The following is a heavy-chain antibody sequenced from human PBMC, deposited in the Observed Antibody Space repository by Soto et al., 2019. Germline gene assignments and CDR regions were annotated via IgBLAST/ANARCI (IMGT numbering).Heavy chain of an antibody. Sequence: QVQLQESGPGLVKPSQTLSLTCTVSGGSISSGGYYWSWIRQHPGKGLEWIGYIYYSGSTYYNPSLQSRVTISVDTSKNQFSLKLSSVTAADTAVYYCARGGTGFGALGLWFDPWGQGTLVTVSS. V-gene: IGHV4-31*03. CDR1: GGSISSGGYY. J-gene: IGHJ5*02. D-gene: IGHD3-10*01. CDR2: IYYSGST. CDR3: ARGGTGFGALGLWFDP.